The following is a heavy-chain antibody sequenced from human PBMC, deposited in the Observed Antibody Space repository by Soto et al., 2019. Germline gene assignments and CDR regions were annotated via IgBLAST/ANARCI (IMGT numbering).Heavy chain of an antibody. CDR1: GFTVNSNY. D-gene: IGHD4-17*01. J-gene: IGHJ2*01. V-gene: IGHV3-53*01. CDR3: ARRHDYGGNIWYFDL. Sequence: PGGSLRLSCAASGFTVNSNYMSWVRQAPGKGLEWVSVIYSDGSTYYADSVKGRFTISRDNAKNSLYLQMNSLRAEDTAVYYCARRHDYGGNIWYFDLWGRGTLVTVPS. CDR2: IYSDGST.